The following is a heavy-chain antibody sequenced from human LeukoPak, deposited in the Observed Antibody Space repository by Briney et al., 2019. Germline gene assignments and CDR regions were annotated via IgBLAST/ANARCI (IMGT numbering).Heavy chain of an antibody. V-gene: IGHV4-59*08. CDR1: GDSISSYY. D-gene: IGHD6-13*01. CDR3: ARRYSSSWYVGFFDP. Sequence: SETLSLTCTVSGDSISSYYWSWIRQSPGKGLEWIGYIYYSGSTNYNPSLESRVAMSVDTSKNQFSLRLSSVTAADTAIYYCARRYSSSWYVGFFDPWGQGTLVTVSS. J-gene: IGHJ5*02. CDR2: IYYSGST.